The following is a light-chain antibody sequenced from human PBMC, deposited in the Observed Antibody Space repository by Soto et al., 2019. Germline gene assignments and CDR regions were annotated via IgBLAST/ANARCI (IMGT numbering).Light chain of an antibody. Sequence: LLTQSPATLSLSPGERATLYCRASQTVNTYLAWYQQKPGQAPRLLIYDASTRATGIPARFSGSGSGTDFTLTISSLEPEDFAVYFCQQRGNSPETFGQGTKVEI. CDR2: DAS. CDR3: QQRGNSPET. V-gene: IGKV3-11*01. J-gene: IGKJ1*01. CDR1: QTVNTY.